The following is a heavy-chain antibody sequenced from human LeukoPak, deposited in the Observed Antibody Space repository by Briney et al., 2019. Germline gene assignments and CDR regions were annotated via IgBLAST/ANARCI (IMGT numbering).Heavy chain of an antibody. J-gene: IGHJ4*02. V-gene: IGHV3-30*02. CDR3: ARDIPSFCSSTSCYPSGD. D-gene: IGHD2-2*01. CDR2: IRYDGSNK. CDR1: GFTFSSYG. Sequence: GGSLRLSCAASGFTFSSYGMHWVRQAPGKGLEWVAFIRYDGSNKYYADSVKGRFTISRDNSKNTLYLQMNSLRAEDTAVYYCARDIPSFCSSTSCYPSGDWGQGTLVTVSS.